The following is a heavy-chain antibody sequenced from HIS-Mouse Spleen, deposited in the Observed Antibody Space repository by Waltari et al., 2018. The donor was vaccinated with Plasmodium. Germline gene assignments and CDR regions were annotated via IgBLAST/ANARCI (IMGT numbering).Heavy chain of an antibody. Sequence: QVQLVESGGGGVQPGRSLRLSCAASGFTFSSYGMHWVRQAPGKGLEWVAVISYDGSNKYYADSVKGRFTISRDNSKNTLYLQMNSLRAEDTAVYYCATSGLTGGSYYFDYWGQGTLVTVSS. CDR3: ATSGLTGGSYYFDY. V-gene: IGHV3-30*03. CDR1: GFTFSSYG. J-gene: IGHJ4*02. D-gene: IGHD7-27*01. CDR2: ISYDGSNK.